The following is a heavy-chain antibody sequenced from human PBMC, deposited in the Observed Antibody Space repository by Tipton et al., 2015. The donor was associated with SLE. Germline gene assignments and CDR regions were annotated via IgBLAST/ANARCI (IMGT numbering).Heavy chain of an antibody. CDR1: GFIVSGSH. CDR2: IKADGTEK. V-gene: IGHV3-7*01. Sequence: QLVQSGGRLIQPGGSLRLSCAVSGFIVSGSHMSWVRQAPGKGLEWVANIKADGTEKYYVGSVKGRFTISRDNAKNSMSLQMNSLRVEDTAVYYCASRAWLDSWGQGTLVTVSS. J-gene: IGHJ5*01. CDR3: ASRAWLDS.